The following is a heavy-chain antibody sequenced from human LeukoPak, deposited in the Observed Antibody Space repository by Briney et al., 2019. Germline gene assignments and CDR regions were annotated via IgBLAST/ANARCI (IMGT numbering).Heavy chain of an antibody. Sequence: GRPLRLSCAASGFTFSSYGMHWVRQAPGKGLEWVAVISYDGSNKYYADSVKGRSTISRDNSKNTLYLQMNSLRAEDTAVYYCAKDKYGYENLYYFDYWGQGTLVTVSS. CDR3: AKDKYGYENLYYFDY. CDR2: ISYDGSNK. J-gene: IGHJ4*02. V-gene: IGHV3-30*18. D-gene: IGHD5-12*01. CDR1: GFTFSSYG.